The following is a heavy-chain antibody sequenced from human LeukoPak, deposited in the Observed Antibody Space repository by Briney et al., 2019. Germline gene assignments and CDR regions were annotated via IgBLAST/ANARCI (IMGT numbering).Heavy chain of an antibody. D-gene: IGHD5-18*01. J-gene: IGHJ4*02. CDR3: AKAPTSMVNSYFDY. Sequence: GGSLRLSCAASGFTFSRYAMSWVRQAPEEGLECVSAISGSGGSTYYAHSVKGRFTISRDNSKNTLYLQMNSLRAEDTAVYSCAKAPTSMVNSYFDYWGQGTLVTVSS. CDR1: GFTFSRYA. CDR2: ISGSGGST. V-gene: IGHV3-23*01.